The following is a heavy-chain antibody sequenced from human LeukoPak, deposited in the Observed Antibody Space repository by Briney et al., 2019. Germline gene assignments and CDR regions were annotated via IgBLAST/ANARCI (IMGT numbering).Heavy chain of an antibody. CDR3: ARQPSRSGSSWYDRHLDY. CDR2: IYYSVST. J-gene: IGHJ4*02. CDR1: GGSISSYY. V-gene: IGHV4-59*08. Sequence: SETLCLTSTLSGGSISSYYWRSIWHSPRERLWRIGYIYYSVSTNYTPSLKSRVTISVDTAKNQFALKLSSVTAADTAVDYCARQPSRSGSSWYDRHLDYWGQGTLVTVSS. D-gene: IGHD6-13*01.